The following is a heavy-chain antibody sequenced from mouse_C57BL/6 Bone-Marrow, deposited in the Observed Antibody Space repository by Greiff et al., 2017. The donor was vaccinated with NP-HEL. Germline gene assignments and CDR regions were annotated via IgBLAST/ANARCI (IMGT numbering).Heavy chain of an antibody. CDR3: ARDAGSAY. CDR1: GFTFSDFY. CDR2: SRNKANDYTT. J-gene: IGHJ4*01. Sequence: DVHLVESGGGLVQSGRSLRLSCATSGFTFSDFYMEWVRQAPGKGLEWIAASRNKANDYTTEYSASVKGRFIVSRDTSQSILYLQMNALRAEDTAIYYCARDAGSAYWGQGTSVTVSS. V-gene: IGHV7-1*01.